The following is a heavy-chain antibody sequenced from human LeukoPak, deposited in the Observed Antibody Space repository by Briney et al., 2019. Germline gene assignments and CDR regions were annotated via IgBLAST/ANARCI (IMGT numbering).Heavy chain of an antibody. V-gene: IGHV4-59*01. CDR2: IYYSGST. J-gene: IGHJ4*02. CDR3: AREGRGAAAGMDY. Sequence: MPSETLSLTCTVSGGSISSYYWSWIRQPPGKGLEWIGYIYYSGSTNYNPSLKSRVTISVDTSKNQLSLKLSSVTAADTAVYYCAREGRGAAAGMDYWGQGTLVTVSS. CDR1: GGSISSYY. D-gene: IGHD6-13*01.